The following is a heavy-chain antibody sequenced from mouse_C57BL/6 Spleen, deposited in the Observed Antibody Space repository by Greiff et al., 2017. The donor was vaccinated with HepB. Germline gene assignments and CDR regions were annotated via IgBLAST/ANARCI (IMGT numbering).Heavy chain of an antibody. J-gene: IGHJ2*01. CDR3: ARERYYGSSYEYFDY. CDR2: ISDGGSYT. CDR1: GFTFSSYA. Sequence: EVMLVESGGGLVKPGGSLKLSCAASGFTFSSYAMSWVRQTPEKRLEWVATISDGGSYTYYPDNVKGRFTISRDNAKNNLYLQMSHLKSEDTAMYYCARERYYGSSYEYFDYWGQGTTLTVSS. D-gene: IGHD1-1*01. V-gene: IGHV5-4*01.